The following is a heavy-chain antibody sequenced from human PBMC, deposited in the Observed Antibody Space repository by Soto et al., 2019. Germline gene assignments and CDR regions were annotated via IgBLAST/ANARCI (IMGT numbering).Heavy chain of an antibody. Sequence: GASVKVSCKASGYTFTSYGISWVRQAPGQGLEWMGWISAYNGNTNYAQKLQGRVTMTTDTSTSTAYMELRSLRSDDTAVYYCARGPRDYGSGSHGAFDIWGQGTMVTVSS. CDR1: GYTFTSYG. CDR3: ARGPRDYGSGSHGAFDI. D-gene: IGHD3-10*01. V-gene: IGHV1-18*01. J-gene: IGHJ3*02. CDR2: ISAYNGNT.